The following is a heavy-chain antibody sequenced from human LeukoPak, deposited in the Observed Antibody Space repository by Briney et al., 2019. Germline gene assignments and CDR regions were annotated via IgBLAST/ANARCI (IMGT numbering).Heavy chain of an antibody. D-gene: IGHD3-22*01. Sequence: GGSLRLSCVASGFTVSSNYMSWVRQAPGKGLEWVSVIYSGGSTYYADSVKGRFTISRDNSKNTLYLQMNSLRAEDTAVYYCARDRRYYDSSGYYYLGYWGQGTLVTVSS. V-gene: IGHV3-53*01. CDR1: GFTVSSNY. CDR2: IYSGGST. CDR3: ARDRRYYDSSGYYYLGY. J-gene: IGHJ4*02.